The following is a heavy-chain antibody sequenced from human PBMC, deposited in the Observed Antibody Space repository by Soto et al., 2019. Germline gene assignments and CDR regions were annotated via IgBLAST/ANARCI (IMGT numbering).Heavy chain of an antibody. J-gene: IGHJ4*01. Sequence: PGGSLRLSCAASGFIFSDFGIHWVRQAPGKGLEWVAGVWYDGSNGVSADSVKGRFTISRDNSKNTLYLQMTSLRAEDTAVYYCARDSGYGSGASVNHFLDYWGHGTLVTVSS. V-gene: IGHV3-33*01. CDR2: VWYDGSNG. CDR3: ARDSGYGSGASVNHFLDY. D-gene: IGHD3-10*01. CDR1: GFIFSDFG.